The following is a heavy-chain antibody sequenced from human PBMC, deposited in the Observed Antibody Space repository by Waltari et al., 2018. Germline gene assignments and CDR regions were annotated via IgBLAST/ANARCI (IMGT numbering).Heavy chain of an antibody. CDR2: IKQDGSAK. D-gene: IGHD5-18*01. V-gene: IGHV3-7*01. Sequence: EVQLVESGGGLVQPGGSLRLSCAASGFTFSIYWMSWVRQAPGKGLEWMANIKQDGSAKYYADSVKGRFTISRDNAENSLYLQMNSLRVEDTAVYYCATSLDAAANDWGQGTLGTVSS. CDR1: GFTFSIYW. J-gene: IGHJ4*02. CDR3: ATSLDAAAND.